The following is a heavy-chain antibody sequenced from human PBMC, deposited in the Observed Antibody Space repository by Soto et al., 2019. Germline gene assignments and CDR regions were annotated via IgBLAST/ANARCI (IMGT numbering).Heavy chain of an antibody. CDR3: TTDDMVRPLEFDY. Sequence: GGSLRLSCAASGFTFSNAWMSWVRQAPGKGLEWVGRIKSKTDGGTTDYAAPVKGRFTISRDDSKNTLYLQMNSLKTEDTAVYYCTTDDMVRPLEFDYWGQGTLVTVSS. J-gene: IGHJ4*02. CDR1: GFTFSNAW. V-gene: IGHV3-15*01. CDR2: IKSKTDGGTT. D-gene: IGHD3-10*01.